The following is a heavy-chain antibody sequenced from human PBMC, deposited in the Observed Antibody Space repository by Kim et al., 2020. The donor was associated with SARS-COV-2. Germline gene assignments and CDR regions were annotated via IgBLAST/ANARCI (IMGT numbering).Heavy chain of an antibody. Sequence: GGSLRLSCAASGFPFSTYVMSWVRQAPGKGLEWVSGIAGDGGNKFYADSVKGRFTISRDNSKNTVFLQLNSLRGDDTAVYFCAKEHDSPYVSDWGQGVLVTVSS. V-gene: IGHV3-23*01. J-gene: IGHJ4*02. D-gene: IGHD1-1*01. CDR3: AKEHDSPYVSD. CDR2: IAGDGGNK. CDR1: GFPFSTYV.